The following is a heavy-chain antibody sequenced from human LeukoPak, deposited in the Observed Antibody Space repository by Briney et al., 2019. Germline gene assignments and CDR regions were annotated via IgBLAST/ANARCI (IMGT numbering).Heavy chain of an antibody. CDR3: ARYMGQYYYYYMDV. V-gene: IGHV4-39*07. Sequence: SETLSLTCTVSGDSISSSSYYWGWIRQPPGKGLEWIGSIYYSGSTYYNPSLKSRVTISVNTSKNQFSLKLSSVTAADTAVYYCARYMGQYYYYYMDVWGKGTTVTISS. CDR1: GDSISSSSYY. J-gene: IGHJ6*03. D-gene: IGHD3-10*01. CDR2: IYYSGST.